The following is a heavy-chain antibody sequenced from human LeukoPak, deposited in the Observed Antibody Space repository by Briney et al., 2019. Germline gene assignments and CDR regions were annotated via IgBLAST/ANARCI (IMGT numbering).Heavy chain of an antibody. Sequence: PSETLSLTCTVSGGSVSTYYWSWIRQPPGKGLEWIGYIYYSGRTNYNPSLKSRVTMSIDTSKNLFSLKLSSLTAADTAVYYCARDSGTTGEVKFDSWGQGTLVTVSS. D-gene: IGHD3-10*01. CDR2: IYYSGRT. V-gene: IGHV4-59*02. CDR1: GGSVSTYY. J-gene: IGHJ5*01. CDR3: ARDSGTTGEVKFDS.